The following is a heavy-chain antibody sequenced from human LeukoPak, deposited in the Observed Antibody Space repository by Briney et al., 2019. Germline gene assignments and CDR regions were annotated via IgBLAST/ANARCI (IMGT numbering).Heavy chain of an antibody. CDR2: IKSDGST. Sequence: GGSLRLSCAASGFTFSTYWMHWVRQAPGKGLVWVSRIKSDGSTNYADSVKGRFTISRDNAKNSVSLQMNSLRPEDTGVYYCARAPSEIGGYYPEYFRHWGQGTLVTVSS. V-gene: IGHV3-74*01. J-gene: IGHJ1*01. CDR1: GFTFSTYW. D-gene: IGHD3-22*01. CDR3: ARAPSEIGGYYPEYFRH.